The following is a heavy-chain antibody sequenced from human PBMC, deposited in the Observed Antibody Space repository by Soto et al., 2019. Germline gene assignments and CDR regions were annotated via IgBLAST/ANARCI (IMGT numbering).Heavy chain of an antibody. CDR2: IYYSGST. J-gene: IGHJ3*02. V-gene: IGHV4-31*03. D-gene: IGHD6-13*01. CDR1: GGSISSGGYY. CDR3: ARDSSSWYRAFDI. Sequence: QVQLQESGPGLVKPSQTLSLTCTVSGGSISSGGYYWSWIRQHPGKGLEWIGYIYYSGSTYYNPSLKSRVTISVDASKNQFSLKLSSVTAADTAVYYCARDSSSWYRAFDIWGQGTMVTVSS.